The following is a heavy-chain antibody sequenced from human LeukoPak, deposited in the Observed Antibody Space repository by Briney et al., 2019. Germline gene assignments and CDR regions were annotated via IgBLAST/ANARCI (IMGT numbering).Heavy chain of an antibody. J-gene: IGHJ4*02. Sequence: GGSLRLSGAASGFTVSSNYMSWVRQAPGKGLEWVSVIYSGGSTYSADSVKGRFTISRDNSKNTLFLQMNSLRAEDTAVYYCAREGPGRPIDYWGQGILVTVSS. CDR2: IYSGGST. V-gene: IGHV3-66*01. CDR3: AREGPGRPIDY. D-gene: IGHD1-26*01. CDR1: GFTVSSNY.